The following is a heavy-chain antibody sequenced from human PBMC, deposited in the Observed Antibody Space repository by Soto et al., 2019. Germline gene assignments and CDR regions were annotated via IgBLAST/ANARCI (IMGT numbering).Heavy chain of an antibody. D-gene: IGHD3-3*01. Sequence: SSETLSLTCIVSGVSISNYYWSWIRQSPGKGLEWIGYIYYTGTTSYNPSLQSRVTISVDTSKNQFSLKLRSVTAADTAVYYCARASLRSLEWFPQFDPWGQGTLVTVSS. CDR3: ARASLRSLEWFPQFDP. CDR1: GVSISNYY. CDR2: IYYTGTT. V-gene: IGHV4-59*01. J-gene: IGHJ5*02.